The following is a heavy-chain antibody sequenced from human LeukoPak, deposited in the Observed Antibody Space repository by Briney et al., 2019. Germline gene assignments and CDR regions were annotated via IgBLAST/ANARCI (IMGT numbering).Heavy chain of an antibody. CDR3: AKDMAPYQLLPFDY. CDR2: ISWNSGSI. J-gene: IGHJ4*02. CDR1: GFTFDDYA. Sequence: GGSLRLSCAASGFTFDDYAMHWVRQAPGKGLEWVSGISWNSGSIGYADSVKGRFTISRGNAKNSLYLQMNSLRAEDTALYYCAKDMAPYQLLPFDYWGQGTLVTVSS. V-gene: IGHV3-9*01. D-gene: IGHD2-2*01.